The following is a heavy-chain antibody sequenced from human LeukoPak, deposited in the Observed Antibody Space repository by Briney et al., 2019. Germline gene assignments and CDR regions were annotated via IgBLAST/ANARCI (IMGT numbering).Heavy chain of an antibody. J-gene: IGHJ4*02. V-gene: IGHV1-69*06. Sequence: SVKVSCKASGGTFSSYAISWVRQAPGQGLEWMGGIIPIFGTANYAQKFQGRVTITADKSTSTAYMELSSLRSEDTAVYYCASPWRRYCSGGSYYDFDYWGQGTLVTVSS. D-gene: IGHD2-15*01. CDR2: IIPIFGTA. CDR3: ASPWRRYCSGGSYYDFDY. CDR1: GGTFSSYA.